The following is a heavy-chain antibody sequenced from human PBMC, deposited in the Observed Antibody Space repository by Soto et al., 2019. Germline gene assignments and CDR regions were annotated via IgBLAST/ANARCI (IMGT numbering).Heavy chain of an antibody. CDR1: GFSLSTSGVG. CDR2: IYWDDDK. J-gene: IGHJ4*02. V-gene: IGHV2-5*02. CDR3: AHSRRSYYDILTGYNY. Sequence: SGPSGEPTQTLTLTCTFSGFSLSTSGVGVAWIRQPPGKALEWLALIYWDDDKRYSPSLKSRLTITKDTSKNQVVLTMTNMDPGDTATYYCAHSRRSYYDILTGYNYWGQGTLVTVSS. D-gene: IGHD3-9*01.